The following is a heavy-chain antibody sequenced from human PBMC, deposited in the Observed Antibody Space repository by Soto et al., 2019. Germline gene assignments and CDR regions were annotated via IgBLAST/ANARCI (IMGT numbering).Heavy chain of an antibody. CDR1: GFAFSSYG. CDR3: ARPKDYDDCLDL. Sequence: PGGSLRLSCADSGFAFSSYGIHWVRQAPGKGLEWVAVISHDGSKTNYADSVKGRVTFTRDTSANTAYMELSSLISEDTAVYYCARPKDYDDCLDLWGQGTLVTVSS. D-gene: IGHD3-22*01. CDR2: ISHDGSKT. V-gene: IGHV3-30*03. J-gene: IGHJ4*02.